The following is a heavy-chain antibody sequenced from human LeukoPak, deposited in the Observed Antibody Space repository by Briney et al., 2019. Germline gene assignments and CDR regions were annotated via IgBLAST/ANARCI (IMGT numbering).Heavy chain of an antibody. J-gene: IGHJ5*02. CDR3: ARGCCSSSSVWFDP. V-gene: IGHV4-34*01. Sequence: SETLSLTCAVYGGSFSGYYWSWIRQPPGKGLEWIGEINHSGSTNYNPSLKSRVTISVDTSKNQFSLKLSSVTAADTAVYYCARGCCSSSSVWFDPWVQGTLVTVSS. D-gene: IGHD6-6*01. CDR1: GGSFSGYY. CDR2: INHSGST.